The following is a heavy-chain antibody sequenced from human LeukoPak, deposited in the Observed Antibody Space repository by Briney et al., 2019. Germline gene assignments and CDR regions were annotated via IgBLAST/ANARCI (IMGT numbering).Heavy chain of an antibody. D-gene: IGHD6-13*01. V-gene: IGHV4-31*11. Sequence: SETLSLTCAVSGGSISSGGYYWSWIRQHPGKGLEWIGYIYYSGSTYYNPSLKSRVTISVDTSKNQFSLKLSSVTAADTAVYYCARGAAAANQGVIVDYWGQGTLVTVSS. CDR2: IYYSGST. J-gene: IGHJ4*02. CDR1: GGSISSGGYY. CDR3: ARGAAAANQGVIVDY.